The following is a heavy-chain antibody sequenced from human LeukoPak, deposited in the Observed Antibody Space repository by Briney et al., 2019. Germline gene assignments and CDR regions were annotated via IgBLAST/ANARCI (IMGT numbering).Heavy chain of an antibody. J-gene: IGHJ6*03. Sequence: SVKVSCKASGYTFTDYYMHWVRQAPGQGLEWMGGIIPIFGTANYAQKFQGRVTITADESTSTAYMELSSLRSEDTAVYYCARDVAAAGYYYYYMDVWGKGTTVTVSS. CDR2: IIPIFGTA. CDR3: ARDVAAAGYYYYYMDV. D-gene: IGHD6-13*01. CDR1: GYTFTDYY. V-gene: IGHV1-69*13.